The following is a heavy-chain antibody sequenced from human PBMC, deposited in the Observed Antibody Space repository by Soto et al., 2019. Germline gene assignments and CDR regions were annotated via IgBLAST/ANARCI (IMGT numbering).Heavy chain of an antibody. J-gene: IGHJ6*02. Sequence: PGGSLRLSCAASGFTFSSYAMSWVRQAPGKGLEWVSAISGSGGSTYYADSVKGRFTISRDNSKNTLYLQMNSLRAEGTAVYYCAKAPPTRYYYDSGGYPARYYYGMDVWGQGTTVTVSS. CDR2: ISGSGGST. CDR1: GFTFSSYA. V-gene: IGHV3-23*01. D-gene: IGHD3-22*01. CDR3: AKAPPTRYYYDSGGYPARYYYGMDV.